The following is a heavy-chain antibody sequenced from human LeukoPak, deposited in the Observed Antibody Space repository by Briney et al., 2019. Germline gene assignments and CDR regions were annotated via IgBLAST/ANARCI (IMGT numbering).Heavy chain of an antibody. CDR1: GGSISSYY. Sequence: SETLSLTCTVSGGSISSYYWSWIRQPPGKGLEWIGYIYYSGSTNYNPSLKSRVTISVDTSKNQFSLKLSSVTAADTAVYHCARVRYFDWLSHGYWGQGTLVTVSS. D-gene: IGHD3-9*01. CDR2: IYYSGST. CDR3: ARVRYFDWLSHGY. J-gene: IGHJ4*02. V-gene: IGHV4-59*01.